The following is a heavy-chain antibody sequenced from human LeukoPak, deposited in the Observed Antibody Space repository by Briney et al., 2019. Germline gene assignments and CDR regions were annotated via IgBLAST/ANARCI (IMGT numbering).Heavy chain of an antibody. D-gene: IGHD6-13*01. V-gene: IGHV3-64*01. CDR1: GFTFSSYA. J-gene: IGHJ6*02. Sequence: GGSLRLSCAASGFTFSSYAMHWVRQAPGKGLEYVSAISSNGGITYYANSVEGRFTISRDNSKNTLYLQMGSLRAEDMAVYYCARDQLVLSYYYGMDVWGQGATVTVSS. CDR3: ARDQLVLSYYYGMDV. CDR2: ISSNGGIT.